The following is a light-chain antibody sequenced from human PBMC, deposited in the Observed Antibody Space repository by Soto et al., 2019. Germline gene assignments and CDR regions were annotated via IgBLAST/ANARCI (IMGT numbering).Light chain of an antibody. V-gene: IGLV2-8*01. CDR1: SSDVGGYDY. J-gene: IGLJ2*01. CDR3: GSYAGSNNVI. CDR2: EIT. Sequence: QSVLTQPPSASGSPGQSGTLSCTGTSSDVGGYDYVSWYQHQAGKAHQLIIYEITNRPSGAPDRFSGSKSGNTASLTVSGLQAEDEADYYGGSYAGSNNVIFGAGTKLTV.